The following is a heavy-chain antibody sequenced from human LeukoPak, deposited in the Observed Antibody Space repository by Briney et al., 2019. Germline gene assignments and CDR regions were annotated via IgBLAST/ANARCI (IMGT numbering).Heavy chain of an antibody. CDR1: GGTLSSHA. D-gene: IGHD3-3*01. Sequence: SVKVFCKASGGTLSSHAINWVRQAPGQRLEWMGGGIPIFGTANYAQKFQGRVTITADESTSTAYMELSSLRSEDTAVYYCASLRWGGYDTGAEVGYWGQGTLVTVSS. J-gene: IGHJ4*02. CDR3: ASLRWGGYDTGAEVGY. V-gene: IGHV1-69*01. CDR2: GIPIFGTA.